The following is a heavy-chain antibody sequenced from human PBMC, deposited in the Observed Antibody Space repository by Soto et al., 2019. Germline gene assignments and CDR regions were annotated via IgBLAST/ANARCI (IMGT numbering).Heavy chain of an antibody. Sequence: PSETLSLTCTVSGGSISSGDYYWSWIRQPPGKGLEWIGYIYYSGSAYYNPSLKSRVTISVDTSKNQFSLKLSSVTAADTAVYYCAQAAAGHLFDYWGQGTLVTVSS. D-gene: IGHD6-13*01. J-gene: IGHJ4*02. CDR2: IYYSGSA. CDR1: GGSISSGDYY. V-gene: IGHV4-30-4*01. CDR3: AQAAAGHLFDY.